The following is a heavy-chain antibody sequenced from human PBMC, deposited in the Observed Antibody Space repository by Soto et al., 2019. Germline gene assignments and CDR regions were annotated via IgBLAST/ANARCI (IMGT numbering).Heavy chain of an antibody. CDR3: AKDPAYYYDSSGYWAFDY. J-gene: IGHJ4*02. V-gene: IGHV3-23*01. Sequence: GGSLSLSCAASGFTFSSYAMSWVRQAPGKGLEWVSAISGSGGSTYYADSVKGRFTISRDNSKNTLYLQMNSLRAEDTAVYYCAKDPAYYYDSSGYWAFDYWGQGTLVTVSS. CDR2: ISGSGGST. CDR1: GFTFSSYA. D-gene: IGHD3-22*01.